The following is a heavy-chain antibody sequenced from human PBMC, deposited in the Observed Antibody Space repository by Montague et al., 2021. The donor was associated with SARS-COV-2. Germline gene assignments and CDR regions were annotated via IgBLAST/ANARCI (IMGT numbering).Heavy chain of an antibody. CDR1: GFTFSSYS. J-gene: IGHJ4*02. CDR3: ARDLQSLAHIRYDSRAYGFNLISGLIDY. CDR2: ISSSSSYI. V-gene: IGHV3-21*01. D-gene: IGHD3-22*01. Sequence: SLRLSCAASGFTFSSYSMNWVRQAPGKGLEWVSSISSSSSYIYYADSVKGRFTISRDNAKNSLYLQMNSLRAEDTAVYYCARDLQSLAHIRYDSRAYGFNLISGLIDYWGQGTLVTVSS.